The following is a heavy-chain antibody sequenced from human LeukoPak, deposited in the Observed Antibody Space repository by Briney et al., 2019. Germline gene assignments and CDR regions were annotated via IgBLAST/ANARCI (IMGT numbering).Heavy chain of an antibody. D-gene: IGHD6-13*01. V-gene: IGHV3-53*01. CDR3: ARDFHSIDF. CDR2: TYTGGTT. J-gene: IGHJ4*02. Sequence: GGSLRLSCVVSGFIVNSDYMTWVRQAPAKGLEWVSTTYTGGTTYYADPVQGRFTISRDNSKNTLYLQMDSLRDEDTAVYYCARDFHSIDFWGQGTLVTVSS. CDR1: GFIVNSDY.